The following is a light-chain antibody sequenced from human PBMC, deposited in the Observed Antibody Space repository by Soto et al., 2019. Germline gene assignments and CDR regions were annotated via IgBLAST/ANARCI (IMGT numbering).Light chain of an antibody. J-gene: IGKJ4*01. CDR3: QQYASSLLT. Sequence: EIVLTQSPGTLSLSPGERATLSCRASQTVSSSYLAWYQQKPGQAPRLLIYGASSRATGIPDRFSGSGSGTDFTLTISRLEPEAFAVYYCQQYASSLLTFGGGTKVDIK. CDR2: GAS. V-gene: IGKV3-20*01. CDR1: QTVSSSY.